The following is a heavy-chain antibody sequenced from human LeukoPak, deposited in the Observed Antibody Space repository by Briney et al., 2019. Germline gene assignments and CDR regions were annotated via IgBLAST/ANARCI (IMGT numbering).Heavy chain of an antibody. V-gene: IGHV3-30*02. CDR1: GFTFSSYG. CDR2: IRYDGSNK. D-gene: IGHD3-22*01. CDR3: AKVPDYYDSK. J-gene: IGHJ4*02. Sequence: GGSLRLSCAASGFTFSSYGMHWVRQAPGKGLEWVAFIRYDGSNKYYADSVKGRFTIPRDNSKNTLYLQMNSLRAEDTAVYYCAKVPDYYDSKWGQGTLVTVSS.